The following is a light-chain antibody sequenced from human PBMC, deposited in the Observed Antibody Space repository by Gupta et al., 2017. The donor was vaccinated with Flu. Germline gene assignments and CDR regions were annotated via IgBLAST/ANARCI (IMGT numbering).Light chain of an antibody. CDR1: QSVDSK. CDR2: GAS. Sequence: IVMTQSPATLSVSPGERVTLSCRASQSVDSKIAWYQQKPGQAPRLLMYGASTRATGIPARFSGSGSGTEFTLTISSLQSEDFAVYHCQQYNNWPLNTFGQGTKLEIK. J-gene: IGKJ2*01. CDR3: QQYNNWPLNT. V-gene: IGKV3-15*01.